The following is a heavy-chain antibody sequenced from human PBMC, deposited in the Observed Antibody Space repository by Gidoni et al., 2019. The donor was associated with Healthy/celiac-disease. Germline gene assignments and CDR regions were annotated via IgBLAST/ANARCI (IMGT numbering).Heavy chain of an antibody. J-gene: IGHJ6*02. CDR3: ARDYSNYYDSSGYYWDYYYGMDV. D-gene: IGHD3-22*01. CDR2: ISAYNGNT. V-gene: IGHV1-18*04. Sequence: QVQLVQSGAEVKKPGASVQVSCKASGYTFTSYGISWVRPAPGQGLEWMGWISAYNGNTNYAQKLQGRVTMTTDTSTSTAYMELRSLRSDDTAVYYCARDYSNYYDSSGYYWDYYYGMDVWGQGTTVTVSS. CDR1: GYTFTSYG.